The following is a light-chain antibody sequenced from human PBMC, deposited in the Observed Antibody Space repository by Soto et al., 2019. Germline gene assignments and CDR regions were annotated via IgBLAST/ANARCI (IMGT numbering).Light chain of an antibody. J-gene: IGLJ3*02. Sequence: QSVLTQPPSVSGAPGQRVTISCTGSSSNIGASYAVHWYQQLPGTAPKLLIYGNSNRPSGVPDRFSGSKSGTSASLAITGLQAEDEADYYCQSYDSSLSALFGGGTKLTVL. CDR3: QSYDSSLSAL. CDR1: SSNIGASYA. CDR2: GNS. V-gene: IGLV1-40*01.